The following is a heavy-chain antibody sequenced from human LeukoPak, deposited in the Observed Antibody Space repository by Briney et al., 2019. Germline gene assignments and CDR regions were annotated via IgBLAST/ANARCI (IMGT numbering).Heavy chain of an antibody. CDR1: GFTFSSYA. CDR2: ISYDGSNK. CDR3: AIGARFQYFDY. J-gene: IGHJ4*02. Sequence: GGSLRLSCAASGFTFSSYAMHWVRQAPGKGLEWVAVISYDGSNKYYADSVKGRFTISRDNSKNTLSLQMNSLRAEDMAVYYCAIGARFQYFDYWGQGTLVTVSS. V-gene: IGHV3-30-3*01. D-gene: IGHD3-3*01.